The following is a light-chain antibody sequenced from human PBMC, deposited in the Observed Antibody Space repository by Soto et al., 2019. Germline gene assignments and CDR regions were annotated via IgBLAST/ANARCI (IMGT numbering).Light chain of an antibody. J-gene: IGKJ1*01. CDR3: HQRQSWPRT. V-gene: IGKV3-11*01. CDR2: DAS. Sequence: EVVMTQSPATLSVSPGERATLSCRASQYISKYLAWYQQRPGQAPRLLIYDASTRATGIPDRFSGSGSGTDFTLTINSLAPEDFAIYYCHQRQSWPRTFGQGTKVDIK. CDR1: QYISKY.